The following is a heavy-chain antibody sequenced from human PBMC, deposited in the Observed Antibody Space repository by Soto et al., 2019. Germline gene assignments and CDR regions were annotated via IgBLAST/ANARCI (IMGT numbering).Heavy chain of an antibody. CDR1: GGSFSGYY. Sequence: SETLSLTCAVYGGSFSGYYWSWIRQPPGKGLEWIGEINHSGSTNYNPSLKSRVTISVDTSKNQFSLKLGSVTAADTAVYYCARSLTGLSGQVGRYYYYYYMDVWGKGTTVTVSS. D-gene: IGHD2-2*01. CDR2: INHSGST. V-gene: IGHV4-34*01. J-gene: IGHJ6*03. CDR3: ARSLTGLSGQVGRYYYYYYMDV.